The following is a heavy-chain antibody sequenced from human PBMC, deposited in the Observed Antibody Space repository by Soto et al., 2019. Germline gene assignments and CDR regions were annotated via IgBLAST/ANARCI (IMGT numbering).Heavy chain of an antibody. CDR1: GFTFSSYA. Sequence: GGSLRLSXAASGFTFSSYAMSWVRLAPGKGLEWVSSISASGGSTYYGDSLKGRFTISRDNSKNTLNLHIKSLGVEDSAVYYCAKDRGGFARGWEYYDFWGQGTQVTVSS. CDR2: ISASGGST. J-gene: IGHJ4*02. D-gene: IGHD6-19*01. V-gene: IGHV3-23*01. CDR3: AKDRGGFARGWEYYDF.